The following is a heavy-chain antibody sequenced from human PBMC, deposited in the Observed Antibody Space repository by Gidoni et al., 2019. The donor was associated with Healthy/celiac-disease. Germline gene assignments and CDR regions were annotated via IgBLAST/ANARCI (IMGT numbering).Heavy chain of an antibody. V-gene: IGHV3-23*01. CDR1: GFTFSSYA. J-gene: IGHJ5*02. Sequence: EVQLLESGGGLVQPGGSLRLFCAASGFTFSSYAMSWVSQAPGKGREWVSAISGSGGSTYYADYVKGRFTISRDNSKNTLYLQMNSLRAEDTAVYCCAKDVGGSEWFDPWGQGTLVTVSS. D-gene: IGHD3-16*01. CDR3: AKDVGGSEWFDP. CDR2: ISGSGGST.